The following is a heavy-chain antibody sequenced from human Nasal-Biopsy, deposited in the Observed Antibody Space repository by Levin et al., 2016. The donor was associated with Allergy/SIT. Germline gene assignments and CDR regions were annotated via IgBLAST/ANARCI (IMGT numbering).Heavy chain of an antibody. V-gene: IGHV3-7*03. CDR3: AREGRVAAAFDY. D-gene: IGHD6-13*01. CDR2: INRDGSEK. J-gene: IGHJ4*02. Sequence: GGSLRLSCGASGFSFSSYWMTWVRQAPGKGLEWVANINRDGSEKHYVDSVKGRFAISRDHTKNSLSLQMNSLRADDTAIYFCAREGRVAAAFDYWGQGTLVTVSS. CDR1: GFSFSSYW.